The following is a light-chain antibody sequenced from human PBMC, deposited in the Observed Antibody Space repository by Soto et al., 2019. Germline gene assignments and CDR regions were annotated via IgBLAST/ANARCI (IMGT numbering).Light chain of an antibody. CDR3: QQSYTTPFT. Sequence: IQMTQSPSSLSASVGDRVSITCRASQSISSYLNWYQQKPGKAPKLLISAASSLQSGVPSTFSGSGSGTDFTLTISSLQPEDFATYFCQQSYTTPFTFGPGTKVDIK. CDR2: AAS. J-gene: IGKJ3*01. CDR1: QSISSY. V-gene: IGKV1-39*01.